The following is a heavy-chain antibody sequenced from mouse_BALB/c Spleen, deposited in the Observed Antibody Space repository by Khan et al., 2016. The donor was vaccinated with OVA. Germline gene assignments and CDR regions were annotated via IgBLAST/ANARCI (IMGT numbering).Heavy chain of an antibody. CDR1: GYSFTGYF. V-gene: IGHV1-20*02. J-gene: IGHJ2*01. CDR3: ARIYGRDFDY. CDR2: INPHIGET. Sequence: VQLKQSGPELVKPGASVKISCKASGYSFTGYFMNWVMQSHGKSLEWIGRINPHIGETFYNPKFKGKATLTVDESSSTAHMELRSLASEDSAVYYCARIYGRDFDYWGQGTTLTVSS. D-gene: IGHD1-1*01.